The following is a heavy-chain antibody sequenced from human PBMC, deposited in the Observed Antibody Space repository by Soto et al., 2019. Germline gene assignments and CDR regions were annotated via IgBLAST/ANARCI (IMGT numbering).Heavy chain of an antibody. J-gene: IGHJ5*02. CDR1: GFTFSSYW. CDR3: GTDDRFILRAVA. CDR2: MNQDGSEE. V-gene: IGHV3-7*01. D-gene: IGHD3-16*01. Sequence: AGGSLRLSCAVSGFTFSSYWISWVRQAPGKGLEWVANMNQDGSEEYYVDSVKGRFTISRDNAKNSLYLHMNSLRAEDTAIYYCGTDDRFILRAVACGQGNLVPVSS.